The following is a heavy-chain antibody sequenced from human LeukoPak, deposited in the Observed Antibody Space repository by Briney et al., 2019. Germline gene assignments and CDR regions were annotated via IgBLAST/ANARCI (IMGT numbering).Heavy chain of an antibody. Sequence: PSETLSLTCAVYGGSFSGYYWSWIRQPPGKGLEWIGEINHSGSTNYNPSLKSRVTISVDPSKNQFSLKLSSVTAADTAVYYCARGPLQLDRPFDSWGQGTLVTVSS. CDR2: INHSGST. CDR3: ARGPLQLDRPFDS. D-gene: IGHD1-1*01. J-gene: IGHJ4*02. V-gene: IGHV4-34*01. CDR1: GGSFSGYY.